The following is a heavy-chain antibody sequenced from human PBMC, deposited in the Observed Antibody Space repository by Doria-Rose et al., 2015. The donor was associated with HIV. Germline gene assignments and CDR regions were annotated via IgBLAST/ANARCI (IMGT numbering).Heavy chain of an antibody. V-gene: IGHV2-26*01. CDR2: IFSDNER. D-gene: IGHD6-13*01. J-gene: IGHJ4*02. CDR1: GVSLSSPGMG. CDR3: ARIKSSRWYHKYYFDF. Sequence: QITLKESGPVLVKPTETLTLTCTVSGVSLSSPGMGVSWIRQPPGKALEWLAHIFSDNERSYKTSLKSRLTISRGTSKSQVVLTMTDTDPVDTATYYCARIKSSRWYHKYYFDFWGQGTLVIVSA.